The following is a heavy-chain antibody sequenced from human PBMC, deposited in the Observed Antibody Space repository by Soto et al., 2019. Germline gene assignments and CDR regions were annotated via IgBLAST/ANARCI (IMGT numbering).Heavy chain of an antibody. D-gene: IGHD1-7*01. Sequence: QVQLQQWGAGLLKPSETLSLTCAVSGGSFSGYYWSWIRQPPGKGLEWIGEMNDSGNTKYKASLESRDAISVDTSTRHFSLTLTSVTAADTAVYYCASPRWNYIYWGQGTLVDVSS. CDR2: MNDSGNT. J-gene: IGHJ4*02. CDR1: GGSFSGYY. V-gene: IGHV4-34*01. CDR3: ASPRWNYIY.